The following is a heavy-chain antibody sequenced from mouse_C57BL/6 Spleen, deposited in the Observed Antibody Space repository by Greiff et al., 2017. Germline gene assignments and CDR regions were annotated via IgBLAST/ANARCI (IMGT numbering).Heavy chain of an antibody. D-gene: IGHD3-1*01. V-gene: IGHV7-3*01. J-gene: IGHJ4*01. CDR1: GFTFTDYY. CDR2: IRNKANGYTA. Sequence: EVKVEESGGGLVQPGGSLSLSCAASGFTFTDYYMSWVRQPPGKGLEWLGFIRNKANGYTAEYSASVKGRFTISRDNSQSNHYLQMNALRAEDSATYYCASGPGASMDCWGQGTSVTVSS. CDR3: ASGPGASMDC.